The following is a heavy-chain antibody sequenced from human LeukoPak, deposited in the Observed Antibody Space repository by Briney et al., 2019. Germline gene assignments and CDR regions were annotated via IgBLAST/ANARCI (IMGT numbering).Heavy chain of an antibody. Sequence: ASVKVSCKASGYTFTGYYMHWVRQAPGQGLEWMGWINPNGGGTNYAQKFQGRVTMTRDTSISTAYMELSRLRSDDTAVYYCARAKIGGADYGDYGGAFDIWGQGTMVTVSS. J-gene: IGHJ3*02. CDR3: ARAKIGGADYGDYGGAFDI. V-gene: IGHV1-2*02. CDR1: GYTFTGYY. D-gene: IGHD4-17*01. CDR2: INPNGGGT.